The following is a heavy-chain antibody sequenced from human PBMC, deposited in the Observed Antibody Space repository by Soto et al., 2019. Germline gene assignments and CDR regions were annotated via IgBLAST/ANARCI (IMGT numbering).Heavy chain of an antibody. CDR1: GITFDEYA. CDR2: ITWNSGKI. Sequence: VQLVESGGGFVQPGRSLRLTCTASGITFDEYAMHWVRQAPGKGLEWVSSITWNSGKIGYTETAKGRFTISRDNAKNSLYLQMNSLRPEDTAVYYCGKDLGSATLNAVDSWGQGVLVTVSS. CDR3: GKDLGSATLNAVDS. J-gene: IGHJ4*02. V-gene: IGHV3-9*01. D-gene: IGHD6-25*01.